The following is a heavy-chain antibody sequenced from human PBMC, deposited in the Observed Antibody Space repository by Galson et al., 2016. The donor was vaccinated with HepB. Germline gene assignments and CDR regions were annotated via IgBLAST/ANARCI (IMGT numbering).Heavy chain of an antibody. V-gene: IGHV2-5*01. Sequence: PALVKPTQTLTLTCTFSGFSLSTNGVAVGWIRQPPGKALEWLALIYWNDDKRYSPSLKSRLTITKDTSKNQVVLTMTNMDLVDTATYYCAHSSYDYVWGSYRYPPYFDNWGQGTLVTVPS. CDR1: GFSLSTNGVA. D-gene: IGHD3-16*02. CDR2: IYWNDDK. CDR3: AHSSYDYVWGSYRYPPYFDN. J-gene: IGHJ4*02.